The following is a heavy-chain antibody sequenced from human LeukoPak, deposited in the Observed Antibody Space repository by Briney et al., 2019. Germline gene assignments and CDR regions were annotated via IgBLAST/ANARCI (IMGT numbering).Heavy chain of an antibody. D-gene: IGHD6-13*01. J-gene: IGHJ3*02. CDR3: ARDDIAAVAFDI. V-gene: IGHV3-53*01. CDR1: GFTFSSYA. Sequence: PGGSLRLSCAASGFTFSSYAMSWVRQAPGKGLEWVSVIYSGGSTYYADSVKGRFTISRDNSKNTLYLQMNSLRAEDTAVYYCARDDIAAVAFDIWGQGTMVTVSS. CDR2: IYSGGST.